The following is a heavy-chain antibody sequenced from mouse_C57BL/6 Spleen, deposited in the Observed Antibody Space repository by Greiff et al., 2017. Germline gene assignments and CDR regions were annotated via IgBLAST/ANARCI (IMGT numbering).Heavy chain of an antibody. J-gene: IGHJ1*03. CDR2: IYPGDGDT. Sequence: QVQLQQSGPELVKPGASVKISCKASGYAFSSSWMNWVKQRPGKGLEWIGRIYPGDGDTNYNGKFKGKATLTADKSSSTAYMQLSSLTSEDSAVYFCARGATGWYFDVWGTGTTVTVSS. CDR3: ARGATGWYFDV. D-gene: IGHD3-1*01. CDR1: GYAFSSSW. V-gene: IGHV1-82*01.